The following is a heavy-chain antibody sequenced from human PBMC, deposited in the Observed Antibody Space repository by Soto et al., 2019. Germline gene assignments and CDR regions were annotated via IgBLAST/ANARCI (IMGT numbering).Heavy chain of an antibody. D-gene: IGHD3-16*01. CDR3: ALAPPVTFGNGMDV. Sequence: QVQLVQSGAEVKKPGSSVKVSCKASGGTFSSYAISWVRQAPGQGLEWMGGIIPIFGTANYAQKFQGRVTIRAYEATRQPNVERISRRSEERAVYYCALAPPVTFGNGMDVWGQGTTVTVSS. CDR2: IIPIFGTA. J-gene: IGHJ6*02. V-gene: IGHV1-69*01. CDR1: GGTFSSYA.